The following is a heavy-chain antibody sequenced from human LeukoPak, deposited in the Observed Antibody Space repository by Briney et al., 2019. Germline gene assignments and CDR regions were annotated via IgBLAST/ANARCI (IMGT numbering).Heavy chain of an antibody. V-gene: IGHV3-23*01. CDR1: GFTFGSFA. D-gene: IGHD3-16*01. CDR3: AKDGSWGDYLFYFYMDV. Sequence: GGSLRLSCEASGFTFGSFAMSWVRQAPGKGLEWVSGISGSGYYTYYAQSVKGRFTISRDNSKNTLYIELNSLRAEDTARYFCAKDGSWGDYLFYFYMDVWGKGTTVTVSS. J-gene: IGHJ6*03. CDR2: ISGSGYYT.